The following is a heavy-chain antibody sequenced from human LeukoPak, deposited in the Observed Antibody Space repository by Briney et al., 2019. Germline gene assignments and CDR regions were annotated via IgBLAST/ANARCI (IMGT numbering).Heavy chain of an antibody. Sequence: ASVKVSCKASGYTFTGYYMHWVRQAPGQGLEWMGWINPNSGGTNYAQKFQGRVTMTRDTSISTAYMELSRLRSDDTAVYYCARGLTWDIVVLPAAGEDWFDPWGQGTLVTVSS. CDR3: ARGLTWDIVVLPAAGEDWFDP. CDR2: INPNSGGT. V-gene: IGHV1-2*02. CDR1: GYTFTGYY. D-gene: IGHD2-2*01. J-gene: IGHJ5*02.